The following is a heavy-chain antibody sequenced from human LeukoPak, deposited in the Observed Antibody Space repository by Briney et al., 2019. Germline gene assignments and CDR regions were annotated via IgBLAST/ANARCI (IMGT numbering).Heavy chain of an antibody. V-gene: IGHV3-7*01. CDR3: ARGYSSSSY. D-gene: IGHD6-13*01. CDR1: GFRFTNYW. Sequence: GGSLRLSCAASGFRFTNYWMSWVRQAPGKGLEWVANIKQDGSERDYVDSMKGRFTISRDNAKNSVYLQVNSLRAEDTAVYYCARGYSSSSYWGQGTLVTVSS. J-gene: IGHJ4*02. CDR2: IKQDGSER.